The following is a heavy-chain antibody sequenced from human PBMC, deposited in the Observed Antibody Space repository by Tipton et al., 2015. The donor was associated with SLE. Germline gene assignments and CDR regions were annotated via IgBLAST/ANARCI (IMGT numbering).Heavy chain of an antibody. CDR3: ARLHGYSYGLNWFDP. J-gene: IGHJ5*02. Sequence: TLSLTCTVSGGSITSGSGWWGWIRQPPGKGLEGIGSIYYTGTTTYYHSFLKSRVTMSVDTSKNQFSLRLTSVIAADTAVYYCARLHGYSYGLNWFDPWGQGTLISVSS. V-gene: IGHV4-39*07. D-gene: IGHD5-18*01. CDR2: IYYTGTTT. CDR1: GGSITSGSGW.